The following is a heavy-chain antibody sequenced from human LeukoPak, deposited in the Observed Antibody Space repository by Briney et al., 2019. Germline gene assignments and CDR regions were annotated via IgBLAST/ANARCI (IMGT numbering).Heavy chain of an antibody. CDR2: IWYDGSNK. D-gene: IGHD5-24*01. J-gene: IGHJ4*02. CDR3: AKGLVEKRTSGTFDY. CDR1: GFTFSSYG. Sequence: GGSLRLSCAASGFTFSSYGMHWVRQAPGKGLEWVAVIWYDGSNKYYADSVKGRFTISRDNPKNTLYLQMNSQRAEDTAVYYCAKGLVEKRTSGTFDYWGQGTLVTVSS. V-gene: IGHV3-33*06.